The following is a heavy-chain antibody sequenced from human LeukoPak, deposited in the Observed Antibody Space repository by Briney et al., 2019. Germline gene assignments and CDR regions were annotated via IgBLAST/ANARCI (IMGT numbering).Heavy chain of an antibody. CDR3: ARRRTTTCYTLVCFYYHCIDV. V-gene: IGHV4-34*01. J-gene: IGHJ6*03. CDR1: GGSFSGFY. D-gene: IGHD2-2*02. CDR2: INHSGST. Sequence: KTSETLSLTCAVYGGSFSGFYWSWIRQPPGKGLEWIGEINHSGSTNYSPSLKSRVAMSVDTSKSQFSLKPSSVTAADTAVYYCARRRTTTCYTLVCFYYHCIDVWGNGTTVTVSS.